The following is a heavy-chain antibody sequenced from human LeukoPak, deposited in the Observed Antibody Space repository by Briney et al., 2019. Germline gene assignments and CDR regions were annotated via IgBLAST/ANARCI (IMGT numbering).Heavy chain of an antibody. D-gene: IGHD1-26*01. CDR3: ARGASIVGATELFDY. CDR2: ISSSSSTT. J-gene: IGHJ4*02. CDR1: GFTFSSYS. Sequence: GGSLRLSCAASGFTFSSYSMNWVRQAPGKGLEWVSYISSSSSTTYYADSVKGRFTISRDNSKNTLYLQLNSLRAEDTAVYYCARGASIVGATELFDYWGQGTLVTVSS. V-gene: IGHV3-48*01.